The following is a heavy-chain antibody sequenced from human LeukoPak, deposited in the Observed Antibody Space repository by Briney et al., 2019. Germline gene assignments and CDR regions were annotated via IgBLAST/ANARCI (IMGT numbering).Heavy chain of an antibody. D-gene: IGHD4-17*01. Sequence: GASVKVSCKASGYTFTSYYMHWVRQAPGQGLEWMGIINPSGGSTSYAQKFQGRVTMTRDTSTSTVYMELSSLRSEDTAVYYCARGMTTATTGAALIFGYWGQGTLVTVSS. CDR2: INPSGGST. CDR3: ARGMTTATTGAALIFGY. J-gene: IGHJ4*02. V-gene: IGHV1-46*01. CDR1: GYTFTSYY.